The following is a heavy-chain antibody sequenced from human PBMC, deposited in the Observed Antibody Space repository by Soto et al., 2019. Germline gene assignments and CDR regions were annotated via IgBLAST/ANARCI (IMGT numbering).Heavy chain of an antibody. V-gene: IGHV4-39*01. CDR3: ARLRNIYCSGGSCYSGGVYYFDY. D-gene: IGHD2-15*01. CDR1: GGSISSSSYY. J-gene: IGHJ4*02. Sequence: QLQLQESGPGLVKPSETLSLTCTVSGGSISSSSYYWGWIRQPPGKGLEWIGSIYYSGSTYYNPSLKSRVTLSVDTSKNQFSLKLSSVTAADTAVYYCARLRNIYCSGGSCYSGGVYYFDYWGQGTLVTVSS. CDR2: IYYSGST.